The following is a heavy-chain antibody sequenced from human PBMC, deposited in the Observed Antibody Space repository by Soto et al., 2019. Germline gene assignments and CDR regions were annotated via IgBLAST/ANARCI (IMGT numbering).Heavy chain of an antibody. V-gene: IGHV3-21*01. CDR3: AVYFCSCCICYSDY. J-gene: IGHJ4*02. Sequence: GGSLRLSCAASGFTFSSYSMNWVRQAPGKGLEWVSSISSSSTYIYYADSVKGRFTTSRDNAKNSLYLQMNSLRAADTAVYYCAVYFCSCCICYSDYWGQGTLVTVSS. CDR2: ISSSSTYI. D-gene: IGHD2-15*01. CDR1: GFTFSSYS.